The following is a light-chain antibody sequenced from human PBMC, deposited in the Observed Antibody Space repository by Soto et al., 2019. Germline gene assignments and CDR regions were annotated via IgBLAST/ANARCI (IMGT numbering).Light chain of an antibody. CDR1: SSDVGIYNY. V-gene: IGLV2-14*03. J-gene: IGLJ2*01. CDR2: DVS. Sequence: QSALTQPASVSGSPGQSITISCTGTSSDVGIYNYVSWFQQRPGEAPKLMIYDVSKRPSGVSNRFSGSKSGNTASLTISGLQAEDEADYYCSSYTSDITLVIGGGTKHTVL. CDR3: SSYTSDITLV.